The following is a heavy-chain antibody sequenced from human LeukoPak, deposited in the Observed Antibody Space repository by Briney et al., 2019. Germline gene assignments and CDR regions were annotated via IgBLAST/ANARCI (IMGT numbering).Heavy chain of an antibody. J-gene: IGHJ4*02. CDR2: IYTDGGST. V-gene: IGHV3-74*01. CDR1: GFTFSSYW. CDR3: AREPPSGEIDF. Sequence: GGSLRLSCAASGFTFSSYWMHWVRQAPGKGLVWVSRIYTDGGSTTYADSVRGRFTISRDNAKNTLYLQMHSLRAEDTAVYYCAREPPSGEIDFWGQGTLVTVSS.